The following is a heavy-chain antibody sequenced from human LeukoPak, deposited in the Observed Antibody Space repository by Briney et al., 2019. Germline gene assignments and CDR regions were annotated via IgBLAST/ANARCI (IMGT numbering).Heavy chain of an antibody. V-gene: IGHV3-30*03. J-gene: IGHJ5*02. CDR2: ISYDGSNK. CDR1: GFTFSSYG. CDR3: ARDGRYCSGGSCYHNWFDP. D-gene: IGHD2-15*01. Sequence: GGSLRLSCAASGFTFSSYGMHWVRQAPGMGLEWVAIISYDGSNKYYADSVKGRFTISRDNSKNTLYLQMNSLRAEDTAVYYCARDGRYCSGGSCYHNWFDPWGQGTLVTVSS.